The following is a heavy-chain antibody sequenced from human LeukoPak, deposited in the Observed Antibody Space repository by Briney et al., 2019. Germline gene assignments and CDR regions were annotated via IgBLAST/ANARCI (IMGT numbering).Heavy chain of an antibody. V-gene: IGHV3-23*01. CDR2: ISNGGDHT. D-gene: IGHD3-9*01. CDR1: GFTFRDFS. Sequence: PGGSLRLSCVASGFTFRDFSMSWVRQAPGKGLEWVSVISNGGDHTYYADSVKGRFAIPRDNSKNTLYLQMNSLRTEDTAIYYCAKDRLYFGNDFGDYWGQGTLATVSS. CDR3: AKDRLYFGNDFGDY. J-gene: IGHJ4*02.